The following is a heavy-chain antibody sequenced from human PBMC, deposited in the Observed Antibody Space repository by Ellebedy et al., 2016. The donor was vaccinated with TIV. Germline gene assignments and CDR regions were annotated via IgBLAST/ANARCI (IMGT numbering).Heavy chain of an antibody. CDR1: GYTFTGYY. CDR2: INPNSGGT. V-gene: IGHV1-2*02. CDR3: ARDLTIVVARGFDP. Sequence: ASVKVSCXASGYTFTGYYMHWVRQAPGQGLEWMGWINPNSGGTNYAQKFQGRVTMTRDTSISTAYMELSRLRSDDTAVYYCARDLTIVVARGFDPWGQGTLVTVSS. J-gene: IGHJ5*02. D-gene: IGHD3-22*01.